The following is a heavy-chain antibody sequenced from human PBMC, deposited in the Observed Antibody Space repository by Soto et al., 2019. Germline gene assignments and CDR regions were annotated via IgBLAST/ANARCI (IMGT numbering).Heavy chain of an antibody. Sequence: SETLSLTCAVYGGSFSGYYWSWIRQPPGKGLEWIGEINHSGSTNYNPSLKSRVTISVDTSKNQFSLKLGSVTAADTAVYYCARVRTFGYYYYYMDVWGKGTTVTVSS. D-gene: IGHD3-16*01. V-gene: IGHV4-34*01. CDR1: GGSFSGYY. CDR2: INHSGST. J-gene: IGHJ6*03. CDR3: ARVRTFGYYYYYMDV.